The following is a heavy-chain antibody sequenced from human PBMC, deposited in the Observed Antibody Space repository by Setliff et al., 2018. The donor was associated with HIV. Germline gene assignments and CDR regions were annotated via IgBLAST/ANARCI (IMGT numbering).Heavy chain of an antibody. CDR1: GGSFSGYY. CDR3: ARGVRDNSGWSSYYFDY. J-gene: IGHJ4*02. D-gene: IGHD6-19*01. V-gene: IGHV4-34*01. Sequence: NPSETLSLTCAVYGGSFSGYYWSWIRQAPGKGLEWIGEINHSGRTKYNPSLKSRVTTSVDTSKKQFSLRLTSVTAADTAVYYCARGVRDNSGWSSYYFDYWGQGTLVTVSS. CDR2: INHSGRT.